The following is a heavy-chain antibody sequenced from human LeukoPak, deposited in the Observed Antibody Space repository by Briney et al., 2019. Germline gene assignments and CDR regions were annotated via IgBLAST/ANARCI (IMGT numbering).Heavy chain of an antibody. CDR2: IHASGST. CDR3: AIVTAPRYNWFDP. Sequence: SETLSLTCTVSGGSVSSYYWTWIRQPAGKGPEWIGRIHASGSTNYNPSLKSRVNMSVDTSKNQFSLKLNSVTAADTAVYYCAIVTAPRYNWFDPWGQGTLVTVSS. D-gene: IGHD2-21*02. V-gene: IGHV4-4*07. CDR1: GGSVSSYY. J-gene: IGHJ5*02.